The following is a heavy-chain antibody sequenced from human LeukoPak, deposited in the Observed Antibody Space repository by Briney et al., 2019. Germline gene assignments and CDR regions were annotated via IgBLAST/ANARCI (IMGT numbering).Heavy chain of an antibody. J-gene: IGHJ4*02. CDR2: IYYSGST. CDR3: ASGGGYSYGRPYYFDY. D-gene: IGHD5-18*01. Sequence: SQTLSLTCTVSGGSISSGDYYWSWIRQPPGKGLEWIGYIYYSGSTYYNPFLKSRVTISVDTSKNQFSLKLSSVTAADTAVYYCASGGGYSYGRPYYFDYWGQGTLVTVSS. CDR1: GGSISSGDYY. V-gene: IGHV4-30-4*01.